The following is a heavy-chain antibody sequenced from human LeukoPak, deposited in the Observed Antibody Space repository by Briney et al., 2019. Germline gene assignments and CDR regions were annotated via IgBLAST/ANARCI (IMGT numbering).Heavy chain of an antibody. D-gene: IGHD4-17*01. CDR1: GFTFRSYG. V-gene: IGHV3-33*01. Sequence: GGSLRLSCAASGFTFRSYGMHWVRQAPGKGLEWVAVMWYDGRKKDYADSVKGRFIISRDNSRNTVYLQMNSLRADDTAVYYCARDPTTVTTGVLGYWGQGTLVTVSS. CDR2: MWYDGRKK. J-gene: IGHJ4*01. CDR3: ARDPTTVTTGVLGY.